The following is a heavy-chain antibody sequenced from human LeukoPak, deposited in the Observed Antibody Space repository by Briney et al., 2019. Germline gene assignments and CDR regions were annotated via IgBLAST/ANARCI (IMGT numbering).Heavy chain of an antibody. V-gene: IGHV5-51*01. CDR3: ASLYYYDSSGYARDAFDI. CDR2: IYPGDSDT. J-gene: IGHJ3*02. Sequence: GESLKISCKGSGYSFTNYWIGWVRQMPGKGLEWMGFIYPGDSDTRYSPSFQGQVTISADKSISTAYLQWSSLKASDTAMYYCASLYYYDSSGYARDAFDIWGQGTMVTVSS. D-gene: IGHD3-22*01. CDR1: GYSFTNYW.